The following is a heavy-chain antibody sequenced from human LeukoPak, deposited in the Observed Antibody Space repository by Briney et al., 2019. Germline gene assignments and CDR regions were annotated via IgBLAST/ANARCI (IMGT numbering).Heavy chain of an antibody. CDR1: GFTFSNAW. Sequence: GGSLRLSCAASGFTFSNAWMSWVRQAPGKGLEWVGRIKSKTDGGTTDYAAPVKGRFTISRDDSKNTLYLQMNSLKTEDTAVYYCTCSSSWHGPDAFDIWGQGTMVTVSS. CDR3: TCSSSWHGPDAFDI. CDR2: IKSKTDGGTT. V-gene: IGHV3-15*01. J-gene: IGHJ3*02. D-gene: IGHD6-13*01.